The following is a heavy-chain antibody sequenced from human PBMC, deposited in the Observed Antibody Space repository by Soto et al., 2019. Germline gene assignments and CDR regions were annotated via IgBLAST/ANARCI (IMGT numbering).Heavy chain of an antibody. CDR2: IIPIFGTA. D-gene: IGHD3-3*01. CDR3: ARGPFMDSWSGYYAPRFEY. V-gene: IGHV1-69*13. CDR1: GGTFSSYA. J-gene: IGHJ4*02. Sequence: SVKVSCKASGGTFSSYAISWVRQAPGQGLEWMGGIIPIFGTANYAQKFQGRVTITADESTSTAYMELSSLRSEDTSGYYCARGPFMDSWSGYYAPRFEYWGQGTLVTVSS.